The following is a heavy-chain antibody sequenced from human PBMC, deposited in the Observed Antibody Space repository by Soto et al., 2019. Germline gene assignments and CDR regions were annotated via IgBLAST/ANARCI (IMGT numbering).Heavy chain of an antibody. CDR2: IIPILGIA. D-gene: IGHD6-13*01. CDR1: GGTFSSYT. J-gene: IGHJ5*02. CDR3: SRPPKFVAGYRRRWAFVP. V-gene: IGHV1-69*02. Sequence: SVKVSCKASGGTFSSYTISWVRQAPGQGLEWMGRIIPILGIANYAQKFQGRGTITADKSTSTAYMELSSLRSEDTAVYYCSRPPKFVAGYRRRWAFVPRRQAALVTVSS.